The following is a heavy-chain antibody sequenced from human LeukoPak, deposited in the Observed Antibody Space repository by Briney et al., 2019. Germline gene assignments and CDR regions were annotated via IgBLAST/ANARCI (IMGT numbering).Heavy chain of an antibody. CDR3: ARVLGSGPYLYYFDY. V-gene: IGHV5-51*01. CDR2: IYPGDSDT. Sequence: RGESLKISCKGSGYSFPTYWIAWARQMPGKGLEWMGIIYPGDSDTKYSPSFQGQVTISADKSIDTAYLQWSALKASDTAMYFCARVLGSGPYLYYFDYWGQGTLVTVSS. J-gene: IGHJ4*02. D-gene: IGHD3-10*01. CDR1: GYSFPTYW.